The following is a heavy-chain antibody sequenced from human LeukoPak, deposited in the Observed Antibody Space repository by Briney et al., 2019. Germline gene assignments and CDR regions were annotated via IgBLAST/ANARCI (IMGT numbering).Heavy chain of an antibody. D-gene: IGHD6-19*01. CDR3: ARLPVAVPGTYSDY. CDR2: IYYSGST. V-gene: IGHV4-59*08. Sequence: SETLSLTCTVSGASISSYYWSWIRQPPGKGLEWIGYIYYSGSTSYNPSLKSRVTIFVDTSKNQFSLKLSSVTAADTAVYFCARLPVAVPGTYSDYWGQGNLVTVSS. J-gene: IGHJ4*02. CDR1: GASISSYY.